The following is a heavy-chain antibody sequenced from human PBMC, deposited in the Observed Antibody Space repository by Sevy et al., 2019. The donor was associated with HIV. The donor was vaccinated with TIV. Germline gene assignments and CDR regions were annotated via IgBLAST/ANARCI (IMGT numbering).Heavy chain of an antibody. CDR2: ITTYNDLT. D-gene: IGHD3-10*01. CDR1: GYTLANYG. J-gene: IGHJ4*02. V-gene: IGHV1-18*01. Sequence: ASVKVSCKASGYTLANYGLTWVRQAPGQRPEWVGWITTYNDLTNYAQKFQGRVTLTTDTSTNTAYMELRSLRSDDTAIYYCATTSTMVPGGLEDYWGQGTLVTVSS. CDR3: ATTSTMVPGGLEDY.